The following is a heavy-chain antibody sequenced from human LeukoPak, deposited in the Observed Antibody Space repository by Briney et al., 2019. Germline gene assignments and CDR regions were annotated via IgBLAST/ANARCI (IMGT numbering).Heavy chain of an antibody. D-gene: IGHD4-17*01. CDR2: ISGSGFST. Sequence: GGCLRLSCSTSKLNFNAYGMSWVRQAPGKGLEWVSSISGSGFSTQYADSVQGRFTISRDNSKNTLYLQMNSLRAEDTAVYYCAKDPNGDYIGTFDVWGQGTMVTVSS. CDR1: KLNFNAYG. V-gene: IGHV3-23*01. CDR3: AKDPNGDYIGTFDV. J-gene: IGHJ3*01.